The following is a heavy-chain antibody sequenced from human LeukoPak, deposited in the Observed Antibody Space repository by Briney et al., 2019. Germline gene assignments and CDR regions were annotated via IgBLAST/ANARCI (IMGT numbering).Heavy chain of an antibody. CDR3: ARDQYYYDSSGYIT. D-gene: IGHD3-22*01. Sequence: RASVKVSCKASGGTFSSYAISWVRQAPGQGLEWMGRIIPIFGIANYAQKFQGRVTIAADRSTSTAHMELSSLRSEDTAVYYCARDQYYYDSSGYITWGQGTLVTVSS. CDR1: GGTFSSYA. V-gene: IGHV1-69*04. J-gene: IGHJ4*02. CDR2: IIPIFGIA.